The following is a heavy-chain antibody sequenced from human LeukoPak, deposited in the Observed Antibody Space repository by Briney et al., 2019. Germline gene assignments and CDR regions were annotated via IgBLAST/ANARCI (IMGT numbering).Heavy chain of an antibody. V-gene: IGHV4-31*03. CDR1: GGSISSGGYY. CDR3: ARSKPRETIFGVVAGFDY. Sequence: SETLSLTCTVSGGSISSGGYYWSWIRQHPGKGLEWIGYIYYSGSTYYNPSLKSRVTISVDTSKNQFSLKLSSVTAADTAVCYCARSKPRETIFGVVAGFDYWGQGTLVTVSS. CDR2: IYYSGST. J-gene: IGHJ4*02. D-gene: IGHD3-3*01.